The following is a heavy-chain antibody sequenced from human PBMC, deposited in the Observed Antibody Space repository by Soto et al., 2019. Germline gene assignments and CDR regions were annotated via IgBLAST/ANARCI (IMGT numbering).Heavy chain of an antibody. V-gene: IGHV1-18*01. Sequence: ASVKVSCKASGYTFTSYGISWVRQAPGQGLEWMGWISAYNGNTNYAQKLQGRVTMTTDTSTSTAYMELRSLRSDDTAVYYCARVKGSSSWCGEAYYGMDVWGQGTTVTVSS. D-gene: IGHD6-13*01. J-gene: IGHJ6*02. CDR2: ISAYNGNT. CDR1: GYTFTSYG. CDR3: ARVKGSSSWCGEAYYGMDV.